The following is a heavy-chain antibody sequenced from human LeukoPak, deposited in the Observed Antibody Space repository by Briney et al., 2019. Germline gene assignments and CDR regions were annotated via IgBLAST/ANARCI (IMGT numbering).Heavy chain of an antibody. CDR3: AKGDHSSSFSGFPDY. D-gene: IGHD6-13*01. CDR2: IPYDGSNK. CDR1: GFTFSSYG. V-gene: IGHV3-30*02. Sequence: PGGSLRLSCAASGFTFSSYGMHWVRQAPGKGLEWVAFIPYDGSNKYYADSVKGRFTISRDNSKNTLYVQMNSLRAEDTAVYYCAKGDHSSSFSGFPDYWGQGTLVTVSS. J-gene: IGHJ4*02.